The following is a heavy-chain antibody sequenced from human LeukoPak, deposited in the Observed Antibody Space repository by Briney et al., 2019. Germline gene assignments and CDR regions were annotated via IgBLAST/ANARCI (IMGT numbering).Heavy chain of an antibody. D-gene: IGHD5-18*01. CDR2: IWYDGSKT. V-gene: IGHV3-33*06. Sequence: GRSLGLSCTTSGFTFTNYGINWVRQAPGKGLEWVAAIWYDGSKTSYTDSVKGRFTVSRDISKNTVYLQMNGPKAEDTAVYYCAKPGYSYGWATWWGQGTLVTVSS. CDR1: GFTFTNYG. J-gene: IGHJ4*02. CDR3: AKPGYSYGWATW.